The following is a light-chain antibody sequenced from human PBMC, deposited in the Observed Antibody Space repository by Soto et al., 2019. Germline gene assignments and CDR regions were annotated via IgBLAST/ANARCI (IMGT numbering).Light chain of an antibody. V-gene: IGKV3-20*01. CDR1: QSVGSRY. CDR3: QQYDNSPIT. Sequence: IVLTQSPGTLSLSPGERVTLCCRASQSVGSRYLAWYQQKPGQAPRLLIYAASTRATGIPDRFSGTGSETDFTLTISRLEPEDFAVYYCQQYDNSPITFGQGTRLEIK. J-gene: IGKJ5*01. CDR2: AAS.